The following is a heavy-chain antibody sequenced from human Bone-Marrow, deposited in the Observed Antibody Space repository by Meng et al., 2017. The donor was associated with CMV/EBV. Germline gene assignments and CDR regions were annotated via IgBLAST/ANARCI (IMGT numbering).Heavy chain of an antibody. V-gene: IGHV1-46*01. J-gene: IGHJ4*02. Sequence: QVQLVQSGAEVKKPXXSVKVXCKASGYTFTSYYMHWVRQAPGQGLEWMGIINPSGGSTSYAQKFQGRVTMTRDTSTSTVYMELSSLRSEDTAVYYCALSVAGTRGGFDYWGQGTLVTVSS. CDR3: ALSVAGTRGGFDY. CDR2: INPSGGST. CDR1: GYTFTSYY. D-gene: IGHD6-19*01.